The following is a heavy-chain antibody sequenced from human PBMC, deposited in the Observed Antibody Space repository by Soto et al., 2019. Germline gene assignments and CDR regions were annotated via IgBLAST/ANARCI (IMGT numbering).Heavy chain of an antibody. CDR3: ARRSSGSYSNYYYYGMDV. CDR1: GYSFTSYW. D-gene: IGHD1-26*01. Sequence: PGESLKISCKGSGYSFTSYWIGWVRQMPGKGLEWMGIIYPGDSDTRYSPSFQGQVTISADKSISTAYLQWSSLKASDTAMYYCARRSSGSYSNYYYYGMDVWGQGTTVTVSS. V-gene: IGHV5-51*01. CDR2: IYPGDSDT. J-gene: IGHJ6*02.